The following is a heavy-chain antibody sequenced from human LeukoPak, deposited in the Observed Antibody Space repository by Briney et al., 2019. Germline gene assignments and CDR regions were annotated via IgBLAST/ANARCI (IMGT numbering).Heavy chain of an antibody. J-gene: IGHJ6*02. V-gene: IGHV3-7*01. CDR1: GFTFSSYW. D-gene: IGHD3-3*01. CDR2: IKQDGSEK. CDR3: ARETKVEGLVLRFLEWLSQSYYCYYGMDV. Sequence: RPGGSLRLSCAASGFTFSSYWMSWVRQAPGKGLEWVANIKQDGSEKYYVDSVKGRFTISRDNAKNSLYLQMNSLRAEDTAVYYCARETKVEGLVLRFLEWLSQSYYCYYGMDVWGQGTTVTVSS.